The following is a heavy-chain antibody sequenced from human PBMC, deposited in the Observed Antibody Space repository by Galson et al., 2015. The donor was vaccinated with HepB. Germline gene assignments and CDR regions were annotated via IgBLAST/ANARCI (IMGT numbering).Heavy chain of an antibody. Sequence: SLRLSCAASGFTFSSYAMSWVRQAPGKGLEWVSAISGSGGSTYYADSVKGRFTISRDNSKNTLYLQMNSLRAEDTAVYYCAKGGGGWYSLDYWGQGTLVTVSS. D-gene: IGHD6-19*01. J-gene: IGHJ4*02. CDR2: ISGSGGST. CDR1: GFTFSSYA. V-gene: IGHV3-23*01. CDR3: AKGGGGWYSLDY.